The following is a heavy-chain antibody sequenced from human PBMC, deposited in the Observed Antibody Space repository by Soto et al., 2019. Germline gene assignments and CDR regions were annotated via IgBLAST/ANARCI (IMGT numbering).Heavy chain of an antibody. CDR2: IRDKPNSYTT. Sequence: EVQLVASGGGLVQPGGSLRLSCAAFGFTFSDHYIDWVRQAPGKGLEWIGRIRDKPNSYTTQYAASVKGRFTISRDDSKNTLYLQMNSLKTDDTAVYYCARVGVNQRYLDYYGLDVWGQGTTATVSS. D-gene: IGHD3-10*01. CDR1: GFTFSDHY. J-gene: IGHJ6*02. V-gene: IGHV3-72*01. CDR3: ARVGVNQRYLDYYGLDV.